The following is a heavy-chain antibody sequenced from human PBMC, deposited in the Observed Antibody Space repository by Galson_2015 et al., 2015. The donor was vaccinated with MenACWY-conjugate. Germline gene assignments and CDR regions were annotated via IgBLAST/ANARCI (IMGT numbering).Heavy chain of an antibody. CDR3: ARDLGRFGSGGSYFDY. CDR1: GFKFNTYG. CDR2: ISYDGSKK. D-gene: IGHD2-15*01. J-gene: IGHJ4*02. V-gene: IGHV3-33*01. Sequence: SLRLSCAASGFKFNTYGMHWVRQAPGKGLEWVSIISYDGSKKYYTDSVKGRFTISRDYSKNTLYLQMNSLRAEDTAVYYCARDLGRFGSGGSYFDYWGQGALVTVSS.